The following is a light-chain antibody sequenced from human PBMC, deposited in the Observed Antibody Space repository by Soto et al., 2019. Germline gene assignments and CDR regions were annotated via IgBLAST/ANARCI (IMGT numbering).Light chain of an antibody. CDR3: QSYDSSLSGVV. V-gene: IGLV1-40*01. Sequence: QSVLTQPPSVSGAPGLRVTISCTGSSSNIGAGYDVHWYQQLPGTAPKLLIYGNSNRPSGVPDRFSGSKSGTSASLAITGLRAEDEADYYCQSYDSSLSGVVFGGGTKVTVL. CDR2: GNS. CDR1: SSNIGAGYD. J-gene: IGLJ2*01.